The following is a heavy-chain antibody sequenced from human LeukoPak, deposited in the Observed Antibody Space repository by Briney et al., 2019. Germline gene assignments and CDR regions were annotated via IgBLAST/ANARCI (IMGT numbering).Heavy chain of an antibody. D-gene: IGHD6-13*01. CDR3: ARDSSIAAAGKIYYYYYMDV. CDR2: INPNSGGT. J-gene: IGHJ6*03. V-gene: IGHV1-2*02. Sequence: ASVKVSCKASGYTFTGYYMHWVRQAPGQGLEWMGWINPNSGGTNYAQKFQGRVTMTRDTSISTAYMELRSLRSDDTAVYYCARDSSIAAAGKIYYYYYMDVWGKGTTVTVSS. CDR1: GYTFTGYY.